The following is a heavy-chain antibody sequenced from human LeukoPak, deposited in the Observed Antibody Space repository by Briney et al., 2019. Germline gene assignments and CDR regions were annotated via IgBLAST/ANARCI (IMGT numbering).Heavy chain of an antibody. Sequence: GGSLRLSCAASGFTFDDYAMHWVRQAPGKGLEWVSGISWNSGSIGYADSVKGRFTISRDNAKNSLYLQMNSLRAEDTALYYCXXDTYYYDSSGYDYWGQGTLVTVSS. CDR2: ISWNSGSI. J-gene: IGHJ4*02. CDR3: XXDTYYYDSSGYDY. D-gene: IGHD3-22*01. V-gene: IGHV3-9*01. CDR1: GFTFDDYA.